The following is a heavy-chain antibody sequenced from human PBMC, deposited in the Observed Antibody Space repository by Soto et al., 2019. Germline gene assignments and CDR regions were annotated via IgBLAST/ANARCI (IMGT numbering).Heavy chain of an antibody. CDR1: GGSISSSSYY. CDR3: ARHNIVVVVAATLDY. CDR2: IYYSGST. Sequence: QLQLQESGPGLVKPSETLSLTCTVSGGSISSSSYYWGWIRQPPGKGLEWIGSIYYSGSTYYNPSLKSRVTISVDTSKNQFSLKLSSVTAADTAVYYCARHNIVVVVAATLDYWGQGTLVTVSS. V-gene: IGHV4-39*01. J-gene: IGHJ4*02. D-gene: IGHD2-15*01.